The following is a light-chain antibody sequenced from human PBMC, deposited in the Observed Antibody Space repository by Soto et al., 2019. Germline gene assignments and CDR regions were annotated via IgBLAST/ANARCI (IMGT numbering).Light chain of an antibody. CDR2: AAS. CDR1: QGISSY. J-gene: IGKJ4*01. V-gene: IGKV1-8*01. Sequence: AIRMTQSPSSFSASTGDRVTITCRASQGISSYLAWYQQKPGKAPKLLIYAASTLQSGVPSRFSGSGSGTYFTLTISCLQSEDFATYYCQQYYSYSLTFGGGTKVQIK. CDR3: QQYYSYSLT.